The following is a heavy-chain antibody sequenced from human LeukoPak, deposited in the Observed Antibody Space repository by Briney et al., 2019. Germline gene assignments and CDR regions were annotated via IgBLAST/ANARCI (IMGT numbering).Heavy chain of an antibody. J-gene: IGHJ4*02. CDR3: ARRTGGSGRIDY. D-gene: IGHD3-16*01. CDR2: TYYSGSS. CDR1: GGSISSYNNY. Sequence: SETLSVTCTVSGGSISSYNNYWGWIRQPPGKGLEWIGNTYYSGSSYYNPSLKSRVTISVDTSKNQFSLKLSSVTAADTAVYYCARRTGGSGRIDYWGQGTLVTVSS. V-gene: IGHV4-39*01.